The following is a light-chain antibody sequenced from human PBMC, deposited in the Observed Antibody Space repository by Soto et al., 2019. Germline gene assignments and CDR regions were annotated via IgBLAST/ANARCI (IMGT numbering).Light chain of an antibody. CDR1: QSISTF. CDR3: QQSYSTPPIT. Sequence: DIQMTHSPSSLSASFGYRFTITCRSSQSISTFLNWFQHKPGKAPKLLIYAASYLQSGVPSRFSGGGSGTDFTLTISSLQPEDFATYYCQQSYSTPPITFGQGTRLEIK. CDR2: AAS. J-gene: IGKJ5*01. V-gene: IGKV1-39*01.